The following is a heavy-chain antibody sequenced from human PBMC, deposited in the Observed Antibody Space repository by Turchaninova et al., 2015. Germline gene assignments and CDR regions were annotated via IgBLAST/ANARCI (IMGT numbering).Heavy chain of an antibody. J-gene: IGHJ3*02. CDR3: AMLAGDLDLSDGSEI. D-gene: IGHD2-15*01. CDR2: LYHSGSP. V-gene: IGHV4-38-2*01. Sequence: QVQLQASGPGLVKPSETLSLPCAVSGYSISSGYYGGWLRHPPGKGLEWIGSLYHSGSPYYNPSLKSRVSISLDAPKNQFSLKLRSMTAADTAVYYCAMLAGDLDLSDGSEIWGQGTMVIVSS. CDR1: GYSISSGYY.